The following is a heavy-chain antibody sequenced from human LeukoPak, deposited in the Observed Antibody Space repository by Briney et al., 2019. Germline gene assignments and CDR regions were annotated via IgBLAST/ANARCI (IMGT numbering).Heavy chain of an antibody. CDR2: INPNSGGT. J-gene: IGHJ3*02. CDR3: ARAPRRGYSYGTI. Sequence: ASVEVSCKASGYTFTGYYMHWGRQAPGQGLEWMGWINPNSGGTNYAQKFQGRVTMTRDTSISTAYMELSRLRSDDTAVYYCARAPRRGYSYGTIWGQGTMVTVSS. D-gene: IGHD5-18*01. CDR1: GYTFTGYY. V-gene: IGHV1-2*02.